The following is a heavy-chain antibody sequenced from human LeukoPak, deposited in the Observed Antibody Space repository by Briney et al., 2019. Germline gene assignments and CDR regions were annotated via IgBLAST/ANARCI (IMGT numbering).Heavy chain of an antibody. V-gene: IGHV3-30*18. CDR2: ISYDGSNK. CDR1: EFTFSSYG. J-gene: IGHJ3*02. Sequence: GGSLRLSCAASEFTFSSYGMHWVRQAPGKGLEWVAVISYDGSNKYFADSVKGRFTISRDNSKNTLYLQMNSLRAEDTAVYYCAKDFLGSSRAFDIWGQGTMVTVSS. CDR3: AKDFLGSSRAFDI. D-gene: IGHD2-2*01.